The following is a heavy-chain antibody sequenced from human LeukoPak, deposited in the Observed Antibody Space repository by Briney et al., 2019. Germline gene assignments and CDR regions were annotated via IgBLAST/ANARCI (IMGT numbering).Heavy chain of an antibody. V-gene: IGHV1-69*13. CDR3: ARAEWLQFGHFDY. Sequence: SVKVSCKASGGTFSSYAISWVRQAPGQGLEWMGGIIPIFGTANYAQKFQGRVTITADESTSTAYMELSSLRSEDTAVYYCARAEWLQFGHFDYWDQGTLVTVSS. J-gene: IGHJ4*02. D-gene: IGHD5-24*01. CDR2: IIPIFGTA. CDR1: GGTFSSYA.